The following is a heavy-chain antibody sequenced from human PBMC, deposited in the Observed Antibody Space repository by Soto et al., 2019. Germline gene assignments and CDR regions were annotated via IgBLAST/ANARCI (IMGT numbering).Heavy chain of an antibody. CDR2: INPHSRGT. Sequence: QVQLVQSGAEVKKPGASVKISCKASGYTFTDYFIHWVRQAPGQGTEWMGWINPHSRGTNYAQKFQGRVTMTRDTSNSTAYMELRGLRSDDTAVYYCARVTLKAGNWFDPWGQGTLVTVSS. CDR1: GYTFTDYF. V-gene: IGHV1-2*02. CDR3: ARVTLKAGNWFDP. J-gene: IGHJ5*02.